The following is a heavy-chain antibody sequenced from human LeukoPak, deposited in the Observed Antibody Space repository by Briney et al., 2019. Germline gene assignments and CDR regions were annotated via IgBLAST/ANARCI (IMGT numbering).Heavy chain of an antibody. CDR1: GFTFSSYS. D-gene: IGHD6-13*01. CDR2: ISSSSSYI. Sequence: GGSLRLSCAASGFTFSSYSMNWVRQAPGKGLEWVSSISSSSSYIYYADSVKGRFTISRDNAKNSLYLQMNSLRAEDTAVYYCAPAAYSSNHTFGYWGQGTLVTVSS. J-gene: IGHJ4*02. V-gene: IGHV3-21*01. CDR3: APAAYSSNHTFGY.